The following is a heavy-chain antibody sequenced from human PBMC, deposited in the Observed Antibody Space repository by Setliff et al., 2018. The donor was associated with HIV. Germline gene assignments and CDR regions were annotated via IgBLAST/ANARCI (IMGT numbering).Heavy chain of an antibody. CDR3: ARIAADYYYYYMDV. J-gene: IGHJ6*03. V-gene: IGHV4-31*03. CDR2: IYYSGST. CDR1: GASISSGGYY. D-gene: IGHD6-6*01. Sequence: SETLSLTCNVSGASISSGGYYWTWIRQHPGRGLEWIGYIYYSGSTYYNPSLKSRVIISVDTSKNQFSLNLTSVTAADTAVYYCARIAADYYYYYMDVWGKGTTVTVSS.